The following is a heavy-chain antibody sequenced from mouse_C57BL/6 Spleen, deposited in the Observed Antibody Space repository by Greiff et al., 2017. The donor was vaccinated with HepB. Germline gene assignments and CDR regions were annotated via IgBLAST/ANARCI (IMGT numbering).Heavy chain of an antibody. V-gene: IGHV5-17*01. CDR2: ISSGSSTI. D-gene: IGHD1-1*01. Sequence: DVHLVESGGGLVKPGGSLKLSCAASGFTFSDYGMHWVRQAPEKGLEWVAYISSGSSTIYYADTVKGRFTISRGNAKNTLFLQMTSLRSEDTAMYYCATHQPYYYAYWGQGTLVTVSA. J-gene: IGHJ3*01. CDR1: GFTFSDYG. CDR3: ATHQPYYYAY.